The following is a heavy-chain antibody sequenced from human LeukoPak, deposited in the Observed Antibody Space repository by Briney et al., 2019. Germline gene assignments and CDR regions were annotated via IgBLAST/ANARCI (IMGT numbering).Heavy chain of an antibody. J-gene: IGHJ5*02. V-gene: IGHV4-4*07. CDR3: ARALAYYDFWSGYYSGANWFDP. CDR2: IYTSGST. CDR1: GGSIRPYY. D-gene: IGHD3-3*01. Sequence: SETLSLTCTVSGGSIRPYYWSWIRQPAGKGLEWIGRIYTSGSTNYNPSLKSRVTMSVDTSKNQFSLKLSSVTAADTAVYYCARALAYYDFWSGYYSGANWFDPWGQGTLVTVSS.